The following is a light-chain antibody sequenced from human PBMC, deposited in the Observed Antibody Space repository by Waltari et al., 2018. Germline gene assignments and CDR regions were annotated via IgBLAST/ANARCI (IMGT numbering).Light chain of an antibody. CDR2: GTS. V-gene: IGKV3D-20*02. Sequence: EIVLTQSPGTLSLSPGERATLSCRASRSVSNTYLAWYQQKPGQAPRLLVYGTSTRATGIPARFSGSGSGTDFTLTISSLGAEDFAVYYCQHRDHWPPDATFGPGTKVDI. J-gene: IGKJ3*01. CDR1: RSVSNTY. CDR3: QHRDHWPPDAT.